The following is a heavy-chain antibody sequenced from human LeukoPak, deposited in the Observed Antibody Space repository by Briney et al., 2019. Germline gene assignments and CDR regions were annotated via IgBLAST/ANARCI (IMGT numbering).Heavy chain of an antibody. CDR2: IYSGGST. J-gene: IGHJ4*02. CDR1: GFTVSSNY. CDR3: ARDSGGHGTTQNPLDY. Sequence: GGSLRLSCAASGFTVSSNYMSWVRQAPGKGLEWVSVIYSGGSTYYADSVKGRFTISRDNSKNTLYLQMNSLRAEDTAVYYCARDSGGHGTTQNPLDYWGQGTLATVSS. V-gene: IGHV3-66*01. D-gene: IGHD1-1*01.